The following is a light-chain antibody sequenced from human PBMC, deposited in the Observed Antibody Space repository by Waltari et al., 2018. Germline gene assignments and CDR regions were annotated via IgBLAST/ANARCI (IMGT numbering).Light chain of an antibody. CDR2: GAS. CDR1: QSLGKNY. V-gene: IGKV3-20*01. J-gene: IGKJ2*01. CDR3: QQYASSVLYT. Sequence: LSLSPGDRASLSCKASQSLGKNYLAWYQHKPGQAPRLLIYGASSRAAGIPDRFSGSGSGTDFTLTISRLEPEDFAVYYCQQYASSVLYTFGQGTKLEIK.